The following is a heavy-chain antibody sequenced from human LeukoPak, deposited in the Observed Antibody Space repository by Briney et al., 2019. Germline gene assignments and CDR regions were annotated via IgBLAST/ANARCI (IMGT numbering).Heavy chain of an antibody. CDR2: ISYDGSNK. CDR3: GRDHRGGVGSSRWFDY. Sequence: PGGSLRLSCAASGFTFSSDAMHWVRQAPGKGLEWVAVISYDGSNKYYADSVKGRFTISRDNSRNTLYLQMNSLRAEDTSVYYCGRDHRGGVGSSRWFDYWGQGTLVTVSS. J-gene: IGHJ4*02. D-gene: IGHD1-26*01. V-gene: IGHV3-30*04. CDR1: GFTFSSDA.